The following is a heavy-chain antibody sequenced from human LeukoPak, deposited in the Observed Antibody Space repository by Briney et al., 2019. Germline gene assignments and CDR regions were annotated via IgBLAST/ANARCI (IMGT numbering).Heavy chain of an antibody. CDR3: ARDYGYYYDSSGYLKY. CDR1: GFTFSSFS. Sequence: GGSLRLSCATSGFTFSSFSMNWVRQAPGRGLEWVAYISKFTPAIHYADSVHGRFTISRDNAESSLYLQMNSLRAEDTAVYYCARDYGYYYDSSGYLKYWGQGTLVTVSS. J-gene: IGHJ4*02. D-gene: IGHD3-22*01. CDR2: ISKFTPAI. V-gene: IGHV3-48*01.